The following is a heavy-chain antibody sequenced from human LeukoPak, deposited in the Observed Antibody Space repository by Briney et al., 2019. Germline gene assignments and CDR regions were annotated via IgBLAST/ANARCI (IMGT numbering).Heavy chain of an antibody. CDR1: GYTFTSYA. Sequence: ASVEVSCKSSGYTFTSYAMHWVRQAPGQRLEWMGWINAGNGNTKYSQKFQGRVTITRDTSASTAYMELSSLRSEDTAVYYCARDGCSECDGYWGQGTLVTVSS. CDR3: ARDGCSECDGY. J-gene: IGHJ4*02. CDR2: INAGNGNT. V-gene: IGHV1-3*01. D-gene: IGHD3-10*02.